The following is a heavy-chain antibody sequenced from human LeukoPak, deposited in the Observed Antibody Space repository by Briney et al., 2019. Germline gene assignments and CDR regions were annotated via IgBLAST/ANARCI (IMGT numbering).Heavy chain of an antibody. CDR3: AREKFPREYFLEY. Sequence: ASVKVSCKASGGTFSSYAISWVRQAPGQGLEWMGWISAYSGNTNYAQNLQGRVTMTTDTATSTAYMELRSLRSDDTAVYYCAREKFPREYFLEYWGQGTLVTVSS. J-gene: IGHJ4*02. CDR1: GGTFSSYA. D-gene: IGHD6-6*01. CDR2: ISAYSGNT. V-gene: IGHV1-18*01.